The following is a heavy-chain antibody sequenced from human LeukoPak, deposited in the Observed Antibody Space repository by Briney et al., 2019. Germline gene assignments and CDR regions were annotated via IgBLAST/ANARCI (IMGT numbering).Heavy chain of an antibody. CDR2: ISGSGGST. Sequence: GGSLRLSCAASGFTFSSYAMSWVRQAPGNGLEWVSGISGSGGSTYYADSVKGRFTISRDNSEKTLHLQMNSLRAEDTAVYYCAKDGVAVVGPFDYWGQGTLVTVSS. CDR1: GFTFSSYA. D-gene: IGHD6-19*01. V-gene: IGHV3-23*01. J-gene: IGHJ4*02. CDR3: AKDGVAVVGPFDY.